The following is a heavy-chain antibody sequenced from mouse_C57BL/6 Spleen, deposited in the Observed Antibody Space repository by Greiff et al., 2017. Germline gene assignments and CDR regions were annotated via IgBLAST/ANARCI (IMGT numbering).Heavy chain of an antibody. D-gene: IGHD1-1*02. Sequence: EVQLQESGPGLVKPSQSLSLTCSVTGYSITSGYYWNWIRQFPGNKLEWMGYISYDGSNNYNPSLKNRISITRDTSKNQFFLKLNSVTTEDTATYYCARDHEKYGGNSAWFAYWGQGTLVTVSA. CDR2: ISYDGSN. CDR3: ARDHEKYGGNSAWFAY. V-gene: IGHV3-6*01. CDR1: GYSITSGYY. J-gene: IGHJ3*01.